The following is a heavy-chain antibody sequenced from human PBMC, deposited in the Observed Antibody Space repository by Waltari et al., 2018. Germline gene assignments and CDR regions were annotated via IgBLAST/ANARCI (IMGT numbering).Heavy chain of an antibody. V-gene: IGHV1-2*06. J-gene: IGHJ6*02. Sequence: QVQLVQSGAEVKKPGASVKVSCKASGYTFTGYYIHWVRQAPGQGLEWMGRINPNSGGTNDAQKFQGRGTMTRDTSISTAYMELSRLRSDDTAVYYCAREGIREYYYYYYGMDVWGQGTTVTVSS. CDR2: INPNSGGT. CDR1: GYTFTGYY. CDR3: AREGIREYYYYYYGMDV. D-gene: IGHD3-10*01.